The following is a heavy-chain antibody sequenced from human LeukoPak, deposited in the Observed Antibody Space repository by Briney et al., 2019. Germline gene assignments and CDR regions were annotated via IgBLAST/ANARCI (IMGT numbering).Heavy chain of an antibody. Sequence: GGSLRLSCAASGFTFSVSWMSWVRQAPGKGLEWVANMNQDGSAKDYVDSVKGRFTISRDNARNSLYLQMSSLRAEDTAVYYCATYTHWVAGDVWGQGTTVTVSS. V-gene: IGHV3-7*01. J-gene: IGHJ6*02. CDR1: GFTFSVSW. D-gene: IGHD3-16*01. CDR3: ATYTHWVAGDV. CDR2: MNQDGSAK.